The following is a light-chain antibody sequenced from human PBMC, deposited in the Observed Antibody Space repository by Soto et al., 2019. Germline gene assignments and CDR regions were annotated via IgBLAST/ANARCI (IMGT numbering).Light chain of an antibody. Sequence: EIVMTQSPATLSVSPGERVTLSCRASQSVSSRLAWYQQKPGQSPRLLIYGASTRATGIPARFSGSGSGTEFTLTINRLEPEDFAVYYCQQYGSSPLTFGGGTKVDIK. CDR3: QQYGSSPLT. CDR1: QSVSSR. J-gene: IGKJ4*01. CDR2: GAS. V-gene: IGKV3-15*01.